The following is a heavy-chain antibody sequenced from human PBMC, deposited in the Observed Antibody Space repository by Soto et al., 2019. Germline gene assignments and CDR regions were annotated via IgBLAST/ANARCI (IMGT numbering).Heavy chain of an antibody. V-gene: IGHV3-11*01. CDR3: ASGTNGAFFVY. CDR2: ISSRSSTI. J-gene: IGHJ4*02. Sequence: QVQLVESGGGLVKPGGSLGLSYAASGFTFSDYYRSWIRQAPGKGLEWVSYISSRSSTIFYADSVKGRFTISRDNVKNSLYLQMNSLRAEDTAVYYCASGTNGAFFVYWGQGILVTVSS. CDR1: GFTFSDYY. D-gene: IGHD2-8*01.